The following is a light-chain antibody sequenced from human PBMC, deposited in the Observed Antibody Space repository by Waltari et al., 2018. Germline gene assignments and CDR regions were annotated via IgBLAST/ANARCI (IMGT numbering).Light chain of an antibody. CDR2: STN. CDR3: LLFFDNSRV. Sequence: NWLQQRPGQPPSLLIFSTNDKHPSTPARFSGSLLGDKAALTLSEVQSEDEADYYCLLFFDNSRVFGGGTKLTVL. V-gene: IGLV7-43*01. J-gene: IGLJ3*02.